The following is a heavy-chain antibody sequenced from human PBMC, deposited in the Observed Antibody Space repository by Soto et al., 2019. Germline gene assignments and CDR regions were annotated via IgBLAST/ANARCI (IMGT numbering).Heavy chain of an antibody. CDR2: FDPEDGET. J-gene: IGHJ5*02. CDR3: ATALSVRGVIRNNWFDP. V-gene: IGHV1-24*01. Sequence: ASVKVSGKVPGYTLSELSMCWVRQAPGKGLEWMGAFDPEDGETIYAQKFQGRVTITEDTSTDTAYMELSSLRSEDTAVYYCATALSVRGVIRNNWFDPWGQGTLVTVSS. CDR1: GYTLSELS. D-gene: IGHD3-10*01.